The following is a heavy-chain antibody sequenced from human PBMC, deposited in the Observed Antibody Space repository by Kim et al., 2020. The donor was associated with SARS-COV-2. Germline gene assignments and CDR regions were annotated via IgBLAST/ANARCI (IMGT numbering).Heavy chain of an antibody. CDR2: IYSGGST. V-gene: IGHV3-66*01. D-gene: IGHD6-13*01. CDR1: GFTVSSNY. J-gene: IGHJ6*02. Sequence: GGSLRLSCAASGFTVSSNYMSWVRQAPGKGLEWVSVIYSGGSTYYADSVKGRFTISRDNSKNTLYLQMNSLRAEDTAVYYCARDRTTYSSSWSYYYYGMDVWGQGTTVTVSS. CDR3: ARDRTTYSSSWSYYYYGMDV.